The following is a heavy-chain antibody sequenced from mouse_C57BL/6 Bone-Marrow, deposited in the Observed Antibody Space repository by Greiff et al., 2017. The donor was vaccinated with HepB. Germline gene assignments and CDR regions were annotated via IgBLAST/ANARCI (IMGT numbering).Heavy chain of an antibody. V-gene: IGHV1-81*01. CDR2: IYPRSGNT. D-gene: IGHD4-1*02. CDR3: ARPTGYAMDY. J-gene: IGHJ4*01. CDR1: GYTFTSYG. Sequence: QVQLKQSGAELARPGASVKLSCKASGYTFTSYGISWVKQRTGQGLEWIGEIYPRSGNTYYNEKFKGKAKLTADKSSSTAYMELRSLTSEDSAVYFCARPTGYAMDYWGQGTSVTVSS.